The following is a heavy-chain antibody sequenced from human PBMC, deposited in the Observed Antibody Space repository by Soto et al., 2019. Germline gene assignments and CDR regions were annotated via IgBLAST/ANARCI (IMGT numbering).Heavy chain of an antibody. D-gene: IGHD2-15*01. J-gene: IGHJ3*02. CDR2: ISYDGSNK. V-gene: IGHV3-30*18. CDR1: GFTFSSYG. CDR3: AKDLRGGDCSGGSCYSGAIDI. Sequence: GGSLRLSCAASGFTFSSYGMHWVRQAPGKGLEWVAVISYDGSNKYYADSVKGLFTISRDNSKNTLYLQMNSLRAEDTAVYYCAKDLRGGDCSGGSCYSGAIDIWGQGTMVTVSS.